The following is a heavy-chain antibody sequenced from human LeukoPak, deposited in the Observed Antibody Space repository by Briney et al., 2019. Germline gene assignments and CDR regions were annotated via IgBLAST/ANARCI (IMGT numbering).Heavy chain of an antibody. Sequence: SETLSLTCAVYGGSFSGYYWSWIRQPPGKGLEWIGEINHSGSTNYNPSLKSRVTISVDTSKNQFSLKLSSVTAADTAVYYCARGARIVVVPAAMLGSDYWGQGTLVTVSS. J-gene: IGHJ4*02. V-gene: IGHV4-34*01. CDR2: INHSGST. CDR1: GGSFSGYY. D-gene: IGHD2-2*01. CDR3: ARGARIVVVPAAMLGSDY.